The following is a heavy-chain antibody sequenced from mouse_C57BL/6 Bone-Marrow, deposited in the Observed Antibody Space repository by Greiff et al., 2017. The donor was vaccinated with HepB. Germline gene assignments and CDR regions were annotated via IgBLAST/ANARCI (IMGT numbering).Heavy chain of an antibody. CDR2: IDPSDSYT. V-gene: IGHV1-59*01. CDR1: GYTFTSYW. CDR3: ASKGLPWDWYFDV. Sequence: QVQLQQPGAELVRPGTSVKLSCKASGYTFTSYWMHWVKQRPGQGLEWIGVIDPSDSYTNYNQKFKGKATLTVDTSSSTAYMQLSSLTSEDSAVYDCASKGLPWDWYFDVWGTGTTVTVSS. J-gene: IGHJ1*03. D-gene: IGHD2-2*01.